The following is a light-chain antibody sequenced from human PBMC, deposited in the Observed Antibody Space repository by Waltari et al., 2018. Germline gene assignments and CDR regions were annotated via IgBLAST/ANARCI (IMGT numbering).Light chain of an antibody. CDR1: HSISIW. J-gene: IGKJ2*03. Sequence: DIQMTQSPSTLSASVGDRVTITCRASHSISIWLAWYQQKPGRAPKLLIYQTSILESGVPSRFSGSASGTEFTLTISSLQPDDVATYYCQHYSSYSSFGQGTKLEI. CDR3: QHYSSYSS. CDR2: QTS. V-gene: IGKV1-5*03.